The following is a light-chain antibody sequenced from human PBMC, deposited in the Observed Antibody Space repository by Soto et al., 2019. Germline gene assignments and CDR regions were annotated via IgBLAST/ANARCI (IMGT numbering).Light chain of an antibody. CDR2: DAF. V-gene: IGKV3-11*01. Sequence: EIVLTQSPATLSLSPGEGVTLSCRASQSVSSYLACYQQKPGQAPRLLIYDAFNRATGIPDRFSGSGSGTDFTLTISSLEPEDFAVYYCQQRSNWPPEFTFGQGTKPEI. CDR3: QQRSNWPPEFT. CDR1: QSVSSY. J-gene: IGKJ2*01.